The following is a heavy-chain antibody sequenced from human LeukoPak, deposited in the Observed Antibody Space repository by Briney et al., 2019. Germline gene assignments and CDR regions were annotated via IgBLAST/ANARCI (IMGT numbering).Heavy chain of an antibody. D-gene: IGHD1-26*01. CDR1: GYTFTGYY. Sequence: ASVKVSCKASGYTFTGYYMHWVRQAPGQGLEWMGWINPNSGGTNYAQKVQGRVTMTRYTSISTAYMELSRLRSDDTAVYYCARAVGATRVIDYYYYYMDVWGKGTTVTVSS. J-gene: IGHJ6*03. CDR3: ARAVGATRVIDYYYYYMDV. CDR2: INPNSGGT. V-gene: IGHV1-2*02.